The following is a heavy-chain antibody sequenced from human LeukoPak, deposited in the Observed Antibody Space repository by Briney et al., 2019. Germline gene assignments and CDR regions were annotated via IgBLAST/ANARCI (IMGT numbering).Heavy chain of an antibody. Sequence: GGSLRLSCAASGFTFSSYAMSWVRQAPGKGLEWVSAISGSGGSTYYADSVKGRFTISRDNSKNTLYLQMNSLRAEDTAVYYCAKEYCSGGSCYPERIFDYWGQGTLVTVSS. D-gene: IGHD2-15*01. CDR1: GFTFSSYA. J-gene: IGHJ4*02. CDR3: AKEYCSGGSCYPERIFDY. V-gene: IGHV3-23*01. CDR2: ISGSGGST.